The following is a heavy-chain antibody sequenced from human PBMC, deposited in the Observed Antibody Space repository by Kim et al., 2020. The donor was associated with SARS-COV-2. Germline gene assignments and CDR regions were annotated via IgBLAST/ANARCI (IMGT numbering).Heavy chain of an antibody. CDR2: IYPGTSAT. D-gene: IGHD2-2*01. Sequence: GESLKISCKSSGYSFTSYWIGWVRRKPGKGLEWIGIIYPGTSATTYSPSFQGQVTISADRSIGTAFLQWRSLKASDTGIYYGAREVHCDSSNCYLGGFDA. CDR1: GYSFTSYW. CDR3: AREVHCDSSNCYLGGFDA. J-gene: IGHJ3*01. V-gene: IGHV5-51*01.